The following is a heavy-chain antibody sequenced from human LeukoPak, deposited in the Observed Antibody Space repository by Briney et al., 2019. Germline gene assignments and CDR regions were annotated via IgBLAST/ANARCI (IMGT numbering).Heavy chain of an antibody. D-gene: IGHD6-13*01. V-gene: IGHV3-21*01. CDR1: GFTFSSYS. Sequence: GGSLRLSCAASGFTFSSYSMNWARQAPGKGLEWVSSISSSSSYIYYADSVKGRFTISRDNAKNSLYLQMNSLRAEDTAVYYCARASSRLDFDYWGQGTLVTVSS. CDR3: ARASSRLDFDY. J-gene: IGHJ4*02. CDR2: ISSSSSYI.